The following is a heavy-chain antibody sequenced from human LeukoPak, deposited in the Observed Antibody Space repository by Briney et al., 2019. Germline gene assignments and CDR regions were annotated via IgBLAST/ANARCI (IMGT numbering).Heavy chain of an antibody. J-gene: IGHJ4*02. D-gene: IGHD1-26*01. CDR3: VKDSPPRYSGSPPAY. Sequence: AGVSLRLSCAASGFTFSSYWMSWVRQAPGKGLEWVANINKDGGEKYYVDSVKGRFTISRDNAKTSLYLQMNSLRADDMAVYYCVKDSPPRYSGSPPAYWGQGTLVTVSS. V-gene: IGHV3-7*03. CDR1: GFTFSSYW. CDR2: INKDGGEK.